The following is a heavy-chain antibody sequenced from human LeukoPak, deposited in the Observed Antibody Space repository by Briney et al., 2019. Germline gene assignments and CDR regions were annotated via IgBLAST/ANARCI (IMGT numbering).Heavy chain of an antibody. V-gene: IGHV4-4*07. Sequence: SETLSLTCTVSGGSISSYYWSWIRQPAGKGLEWIGRIYTSGSTSYNPSLKSRVTMSVDTSKNQFSLKLSSVTAADTAVYYCARVELELPYYYYYMDVWGKGTTVTVSS. CDR3: ARVELELPYYYYYMDV. CDR2: IYTSGST. J-gene: IGHJ6*03. D-gene: IGHD1-7*01. CDR1: GGSISSYY.